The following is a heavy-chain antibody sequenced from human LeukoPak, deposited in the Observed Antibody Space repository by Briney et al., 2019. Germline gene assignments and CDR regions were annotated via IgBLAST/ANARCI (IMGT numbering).Heavy chain of an antibody. CDR1: GFTFDDYV. Sequence: PGGSMRLSCTASGFTFDDYVMHWVRQAPGKGRGWVSLISGDGSGTYYADSVKGRFTISRDNSKNFLFLHMSGLRADDTALYYGARLTPSRSGYYDTYNWLHPWGQEILVTVAS. CDR2: ISGDGSGT. V-gene: IGHV3-43*02. CDR3: ARLTPSRSGYYDTYNWLHP. J-gene: IGHJ5*02. D-gene: IGHD5-12*01.